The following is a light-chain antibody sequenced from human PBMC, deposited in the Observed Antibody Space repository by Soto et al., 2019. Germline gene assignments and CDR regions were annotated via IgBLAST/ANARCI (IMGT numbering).Light chain of an antibody. Sequence: IQITQFPTSLSASVGDTVTITCRASQSINSHLNWYQQKPGKAPNLLIYTASSLQSGVPSRFSGSGSGTDFTLTISSLQPEDFATYYCQQSYSTPITFGQGTRLEIK. CDR1: QSINSH. CDR3: QQSYSTPIT. J-gene: IGKJ5*01. CDR2: TAS. V-gene: IGKV1-39*01.